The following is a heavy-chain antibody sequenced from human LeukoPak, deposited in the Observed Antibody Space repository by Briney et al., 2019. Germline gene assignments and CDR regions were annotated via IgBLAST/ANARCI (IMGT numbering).Heavy chain of an antibody. D-gene: IGHD4-23*01. V-gene: IGHV3-21*01. CDR1: GFTFNTYS. Sequence: GGSLRLSCAASGFTFNTYSMSWVRQAPGKGLEWVSIISRASESIFYADSVKGRFTISRDNAKNSLYLQMNSLRAEDTAVYYCARGQDTVVTSRDAFDIWGQGTMVTVSS. CDR2: ISRASESI. J-gene: IGHJ3*02. CDR3: ARGQDTVVTSRDAFDI.